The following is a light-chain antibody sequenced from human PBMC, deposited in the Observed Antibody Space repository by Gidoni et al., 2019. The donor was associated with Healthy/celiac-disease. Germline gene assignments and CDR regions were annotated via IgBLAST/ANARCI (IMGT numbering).Light chain of an antibody. Sequence: TVLTQFPCTLSLSPGERATLSCRASQSVSSSYLACYQQKPDQAASLLIYGASSRAAGSPDRFSGSGAGTDFTLTIIRLEPEDFAVYYCWQYGNSSWTFXXXTKVEIK. J-gene: IGKJ1*01. V-gene: IGKV3-20*01. CDR3: WQYGNSSWT. CDR2: GAS. CDR1: QSVSSSY.